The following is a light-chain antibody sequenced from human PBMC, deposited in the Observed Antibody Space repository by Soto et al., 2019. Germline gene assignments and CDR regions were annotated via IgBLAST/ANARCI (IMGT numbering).Light chain of an antibody. V-gene: IGKV3-20*01. CDR2: GAS. J-gene: IGKJ1*01. CDR3: QHYVTSLTT. CDR1: QSVTSNY. Sequence: DIVLTQSPGTLSLSPGGRATLACGASQSVTSNYLAWYQQKPGQAPRPLIFGASIRVKGIPDRFIGSGSGTDFTLTISRLEPEDFAVYYCQHYVTSLTTFGQGTKVDI.